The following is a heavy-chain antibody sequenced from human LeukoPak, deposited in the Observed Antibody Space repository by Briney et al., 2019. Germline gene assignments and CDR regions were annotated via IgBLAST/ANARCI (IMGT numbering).Heavy chain of an antibody. CDR3: AKAPAQQWFDY. V-gene: IGHV3-23*01. CDR2: ISGSGGST. Sequence: GGSLRLSCAASGFTFSSYAMSWVRQAPGKGLEWVSAISGSGGSTYYADCVKGRFTISTDNSKNTLYLQMNSLSAEDPAVYYCAKAPAQQWFDYWGQGTLVTVSS. J-gene: IGHJ4*02. D-gene: IGHD6-19*01. CDR1: GFTFSSYA.